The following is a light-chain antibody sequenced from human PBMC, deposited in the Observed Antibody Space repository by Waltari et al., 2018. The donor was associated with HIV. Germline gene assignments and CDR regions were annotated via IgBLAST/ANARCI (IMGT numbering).Light chain of an antibody. J-gene: IGKJ1*01. CDR3: QQYSTFPWT. Sequence: DIVMTQSPESLAVSLGERATINCKSSPSVLYRSDNRNYLAWYQQKPGQPPKLLFSWASARESGVPGRFSGSGSGTNFTLTIRSLQAEDVAVYYCQQYSTFPWTFGQGTKVEIK. CDR2: WAS. CDR1: PSVLYRSDNRNY. V-gene: IGKV4-1*01.